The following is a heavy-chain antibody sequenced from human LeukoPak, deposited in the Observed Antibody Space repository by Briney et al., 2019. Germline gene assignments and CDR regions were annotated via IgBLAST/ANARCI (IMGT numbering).Heavy chain of an antibody. J-gene: IGHJ5*02. CDR1: GFTFSDYY. V-gene: IGHV3-11*01. Sequence: GGSLRLSCAASGFTFSDYYMSWIRQAPGKGLEWVSYISSSGSTIYYADSVKGRFTISRDNAKNSLYLQMNSLRAEDTAVYYCARGRRFLEQNWFDPWGQGTLVTVSS. CDR2: ISSSGSTI. D-gene: IGHD3-3*01. CDR3: ARGRRFLEQNWFDP.